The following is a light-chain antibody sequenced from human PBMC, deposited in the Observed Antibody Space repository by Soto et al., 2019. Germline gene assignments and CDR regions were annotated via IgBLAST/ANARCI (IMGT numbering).Light chain of an antibody. CDR2: KAS. J-gene: IGKJ1*01. Sequence: IQMAQSPXXLXXWXGXRLTHSGRASQSISSWLAWYQQKPGKAPTLLIYKASTLESGVPSRFSGSGSGTEFTLTITSLQPDDFATYYCQQYSSYSRPFGQRSKV. CDR3: QQYSSYSRP. CDR1: QSISSW. V-gene: IGKV1-5*03.